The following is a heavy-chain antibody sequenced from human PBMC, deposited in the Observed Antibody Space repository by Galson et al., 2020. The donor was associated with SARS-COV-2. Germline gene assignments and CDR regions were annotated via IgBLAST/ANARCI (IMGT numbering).Heavy chain of an antibody. V-gene: IGHV3-15*05. CDR3: TSMTTLVGGISAGY. Sequence: GGSLRLSCAASGFTFTNAWMSWVRQAPGKGLEWVGRIKSRTDGGRAEHAAAVKGSFTVSRDDLTNTLFLQMNSLKTEGTAGYYCTSMTTLVGGISAGYGGQVTLVTGSS. CDR2: IKSRTDGGRA. J-gene: IGHJ4*02. D-gene: IGHD1-26*01. CDR1: GFTFTNAW.